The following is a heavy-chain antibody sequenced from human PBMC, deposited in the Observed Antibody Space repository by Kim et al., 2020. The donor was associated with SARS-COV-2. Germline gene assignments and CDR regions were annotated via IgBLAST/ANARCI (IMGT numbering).Heavy chain of an antibody. J-gene: IGHJ6*02. D-gene: IGHD2-15*01. Sequence: GGSLRLSCEASGFSVNAYSMNWVRQAPGKGLEWVSFISSRRSDTYYADSLKGRFTISRDNAKNSVYLQINSLRVEDTGVYYCARMNCPGGNGYAGPYYYGMDVWGQGTTVTVSS. CDR2: ISSRRSDT. CDR3: ARMNCPGGNGYAGPYYYGMDV. V-gene: IGHV3-21*06. CDR1: GFSVNAYS.